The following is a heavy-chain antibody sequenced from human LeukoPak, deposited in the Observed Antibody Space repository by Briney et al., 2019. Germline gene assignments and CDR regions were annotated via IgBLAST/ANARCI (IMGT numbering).Heavy chain of an antibody. CDR3: ARDRRYCSSTSCPHVNWFDP. CDR1: GYTFTGYY. D-gene: IGHD2-2*01. V-gene: IGHV1-2*02. Sequence: GASVKVSCKASGYTFTGYYMHWVRQAPGQGLEWMGWINPNSGGTNDAQKFQGRVTMTRDTSISTAYMELSRLRSDDTAVYYCARDRRYCSSTSCPHVNWFDPWGQGTLVTVSS. CDR2: INPNSGGT. J-gene: IGHJ5*02.